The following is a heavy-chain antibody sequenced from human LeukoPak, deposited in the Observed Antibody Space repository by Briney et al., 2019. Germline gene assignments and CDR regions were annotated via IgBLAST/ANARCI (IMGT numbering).Heavy chain of an antibody. Sequence: GGSLRLSWAASGFTFSSYSMNWVRQAPGKGLEWVSSISSSSYIYYADSVKGRFTISRDNAKNSLYLQMNSLRAEDTAVYYCARVRGDYVYGYWGQGTPVTVSS. V-gene: IGHV3-21*01. J-gene: IGHJ4*02. CDR2: ISSSSYI. CDR1: GFTFSSYS. D-gene: IGHD4-17*01. CDR3: ARVRGDYVYGY.